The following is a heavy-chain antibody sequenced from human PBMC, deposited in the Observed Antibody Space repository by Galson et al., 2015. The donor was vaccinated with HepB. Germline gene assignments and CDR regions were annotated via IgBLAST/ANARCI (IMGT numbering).Heavy chain of an antibody. D-gene: IGHD3-16*01. V-gene: IGHV3-9*01. CDR2: ISWNSGSI. CDR3: AKDINPTGGGWFDP. J-gene: IGHJ5*01. CDR1: GFTFSSYA. Sequence: SLRLSCAASGFTFSSYAMHWVRQAPGKGLEWVSGISWNSGSIGYADSVKGRFTISRDNAKNSLYLQMNSLRAEDTALYYCAKDINPTGGGWFDPWGQGTTVTVSS.